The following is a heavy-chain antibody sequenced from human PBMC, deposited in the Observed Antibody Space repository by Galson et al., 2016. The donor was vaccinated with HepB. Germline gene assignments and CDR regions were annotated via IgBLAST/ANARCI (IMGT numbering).Heavy chain of an antibody. CDR3: AKERLVRRIFDH. J-gene: IGHJ4*02. V-gene: IGHV3-23*01. D-gene: IGHD1-1*01. Sequence: SLRLSCAASGFVFSNFGLSCLRQAPGKGLEWAASISTRRTTYYSDSVQGRFTISRDNSNNTLYLQMNGLRAEDTAVYYCAKERLVRRIFDHWGQGTL. CDR1: GFVFSNFG. CDR2: ISTRRTT.